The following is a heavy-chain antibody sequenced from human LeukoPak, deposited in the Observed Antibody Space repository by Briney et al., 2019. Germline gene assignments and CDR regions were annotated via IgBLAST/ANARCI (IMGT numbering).Heavy chain of an antibody. J-gene: IGHJ2*01. Sequence: PGGSLRLSCAASGFTFSSYGMSWVRQAPGKGLEWVSASGGGGNTYYADSVKGRFTISRDNSKNTLYLQMNSLRAEDTAVYYCANSPGYWSFDVWGRGTLVTVSS. CDR2: SGGGGNT. V-gene: IGHV3-23*01. CDR1: GFTFSSYG. CDR3: ANSPGYWSFDV.